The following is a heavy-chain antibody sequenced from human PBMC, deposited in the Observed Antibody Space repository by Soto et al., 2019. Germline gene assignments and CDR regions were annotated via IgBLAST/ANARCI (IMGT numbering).Heavy chain of an antibody. J-gene: IGHJ6*02. V-gene: IGHV1-69*01. CDR1: GGTFSSYA. Sequence: QVQLVQSGAEVKKPGSSVKVSCKASGGTFSSYAISWVRQAPGQGLEWMGGIIPICGTANYAQKFQGRVTITADESTSTAYMELSRLRSEDTAVYYCASLTTPYGMDVWGQGPTVTVSS. CDR3: ASLTTPYGMDV. CDR2: IIPICGTA. D-gene: IGHD4-17*01.